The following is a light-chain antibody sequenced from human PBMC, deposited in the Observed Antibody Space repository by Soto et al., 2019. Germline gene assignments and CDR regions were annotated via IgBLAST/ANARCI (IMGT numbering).Light chain of an antibody. J-gene: IGKJ4*01. CDR3: HQRSNWPPLT. CDR2: DAS. CDR1: QSVGGY. V-gene: IGKV3-11*01. Sequence: EIVLTQSPATLSLSPGERATLSCRASQSVGGYLDWYQQKPGQAPRLLIYDASNRASAIPARFSGSGSGTDFTLTLSSLEPEDLAVYYCHQRSNWPPLTFGGGTKVEIK.